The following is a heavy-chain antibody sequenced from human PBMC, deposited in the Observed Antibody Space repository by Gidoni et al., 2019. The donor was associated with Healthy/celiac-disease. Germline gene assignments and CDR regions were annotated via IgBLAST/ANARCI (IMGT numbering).Heavy chain of an antibody. V-gene: IGHV4-4*07. CDR2: IYTSGST. CDR1: GGSISSYY. J-gene: IGHJ5*02. D-gene: IGHD2-8*01. Sequence: QVHLQESGPGLVKPSETLSLTCTVPGGSISSYYWRWIRQPAGKGLEWMGRIYTSGSTNYNPSLKSRVTMSVDTSKNQFSLKLSSVTAADTAVDYCARYDPSNGNWFDPWGQGTLVTVSS. CDR3: ARYDPSNGNWFDP.